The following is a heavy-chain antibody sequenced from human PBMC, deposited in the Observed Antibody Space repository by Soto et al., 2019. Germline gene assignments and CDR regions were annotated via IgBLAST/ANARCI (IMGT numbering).Heavy chain of an antibody. CDR2: IYYSGST. CDR3: ARVAAAGYFDY. Sequence: PSETLSLTCTVSGGSISSYYWSWIRQPPGKGLEWIGYIYYSGSTNYNPSLKSRVTISVDTSKNPFSLKLSSVTAADTAVYYCARVAAAGYFDYWGQGTLVTVS. J-gene: IGHJ4*02. CDR1: GGSISSYY. V-gene: IGHV4-59*01. D-gene: IGHD6-13*01.